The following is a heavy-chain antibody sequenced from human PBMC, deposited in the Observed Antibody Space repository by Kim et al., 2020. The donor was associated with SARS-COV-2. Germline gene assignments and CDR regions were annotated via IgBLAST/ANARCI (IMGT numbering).Heavy chain of an antibody. D-gene: IGHD6-13*01. Sequence: SETLSLTCTVSGGSISSYYWSWIRQPPGKGLEWIGYIYYSGSTNYNPSLKSRVTISVDTSKNQFSLKLTSVTAADTAVYYCARQSRGAAAACDYWGQGALVTVSS. CDR3: ARQSRGAAAACDY. CDR2: IYYSGST. CDR1: GGSISSYY. J-gene: IGHJ4*02. V-gene: IGHV4-59*08.